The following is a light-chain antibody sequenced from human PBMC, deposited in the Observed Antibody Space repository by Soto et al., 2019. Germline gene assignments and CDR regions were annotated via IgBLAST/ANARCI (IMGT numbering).Light chain of an antibody. J-gene: IGKJ1*01. CDR3: QQYNNWPPWT. CDR1: QSVSSN. CDR2: GAS. V-gene: IGKV3-15*01. Sequence: EIVMTQSPATLSVSPGERATLSCRASQSVSSNLAWYQQKPGQAPMLLIYGASTRATGIPDRFSGSGSGTEFTLTISSLQSEDFAVYYCQQYNNWPPWTFGQGTKVEIK.